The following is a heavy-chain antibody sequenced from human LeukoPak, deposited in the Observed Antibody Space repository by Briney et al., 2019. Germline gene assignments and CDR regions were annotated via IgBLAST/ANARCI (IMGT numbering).Heavy chain of an antibody. D-gene: IGHD2-21*01. Sequence: AGGSLRLSCAASGFTFSNYWMTWVRQAPGKGLEWVAIMKQDGSEKYYVDSVKGRFTISRDNAENSLYLQMNSLRAEDTAVYYCARGVTSGVDYFDYWGQGTLVTVSS. CDR3: ARGVTSGVDYFDY. CDR2: MKQDGSEK. CDR1: GFTFSNYW. J-gene: IGHJ4*02. V-gene: IGHV3-7*04.